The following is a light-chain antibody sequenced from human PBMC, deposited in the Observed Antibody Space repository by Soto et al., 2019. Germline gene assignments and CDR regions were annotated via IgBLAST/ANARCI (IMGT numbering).Light chain of an antibody. CDR1: QSVSTRS. CDR3: KQYDSSPRT. V-gene: IGKV3-20*01. J-gene: IGKJ1*01. CDR2: GAS. Sequence: EIVLTQSPGTLSLSPGERATLSCRASQSVSTRSLAWYQQKPGQAPRLLISGASSRAADIPDRFSGSGSGTDFTLTIKRLEPEDFAVYYCKQYDSSPRTFGQGTKVDIK.